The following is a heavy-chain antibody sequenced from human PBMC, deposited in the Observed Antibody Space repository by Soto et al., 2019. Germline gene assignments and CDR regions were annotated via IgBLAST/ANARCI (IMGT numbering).Heavy chain of an antibody. Sequence: SETLSLTCTVSGGSISSYYWSWIRQPPGKGLEWIGYIYYSGSTNYNPSLKSRVTISVDTSENQFSLKLSSVTAADTAVYYCARLWFGEYNWFDPWGQGTLVTVSS. CDR1: GGSISSYY. J-gene: IGHJ5*02. V-gene: IGHV4-59*08. CDR2: IYYSGST. D-gene: IGHD3-10*01. CDR3: ARLWFGEYNWFDP.